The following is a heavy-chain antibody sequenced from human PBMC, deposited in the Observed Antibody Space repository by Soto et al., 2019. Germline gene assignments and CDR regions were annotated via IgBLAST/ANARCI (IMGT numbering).Heavy chain of an antibody. J-gene: IGHJ3*02. D-gene: IGHD3-22*01. CDR3: ARDYYDSSGYYGSHDASDI. Sequence: ASVKVSCKASGYTFTSYGISWVRQAPGQGLEWMGWISAYNGNTNYAQKLQGRVTMTTDTSTSTAYMELRSLRSDDTAVYYCARDYYDSSGYYGSHDASDIWGQGTMVTVSS. CDR1: GYTFTSYG. CDR2: ISAYNGNT. V-gene: IGHV1-18*01.